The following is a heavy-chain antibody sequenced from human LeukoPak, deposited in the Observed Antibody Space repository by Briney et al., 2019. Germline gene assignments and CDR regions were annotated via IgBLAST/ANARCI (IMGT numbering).Heavy chain of an antibody. CDR2: IVPIFGTA. D-gene: IGHD2-15*01. Sequence: SVKVSCKASGGTFSSYAISWVRQAPGQGLEWMGGIVPIFGTANYAQKFQGRVTITADESTSTAYMELSSLRSEDTAVYYCARSCGGSCYSRDSSGWFHDAFDIWGQGTMVTVSS. CDR1: GGTFSSYA. CDR3: ARSCGGSCYSRDSSGWFHDAFDI. J-gene: IGHJ3*02. V-gene: IGHV1-69*13.